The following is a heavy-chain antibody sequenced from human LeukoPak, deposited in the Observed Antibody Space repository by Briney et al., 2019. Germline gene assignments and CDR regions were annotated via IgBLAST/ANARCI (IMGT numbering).Heavy chain of an antibody. CDR1: GGSFSGYY. J-gene: IGHJ4*02. Sequence: SETLSLTCAVYGGSFSGYYWSWIRQPPGKGLEWIGEINHSGSTNYNPSLKSRVTISVDTSKNQFSLKLGSVTAADTAVYYCARDLAAAEYYFDYWGQGTLVTVSS. CDR3: ARDLAAAEYYFDY. CDR2: INHSGST. V-gene: IGHV4-34*01. D-gene: IGHD6-13*01.